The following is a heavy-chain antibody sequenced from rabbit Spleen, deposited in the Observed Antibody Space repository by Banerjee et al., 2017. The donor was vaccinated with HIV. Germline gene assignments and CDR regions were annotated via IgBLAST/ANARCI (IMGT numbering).Heavy chain of an antibody. D-gene: IGHD8-1*01. J-gene: IGHJ2*01. CDR1: GFSFSDKAV. V-gene: IGHV1S40*01. Sequence: QSLEESGGDLVKPGASLTLTCTASGFSFSDKAVMCWVRQAPGKGLEWIACINAVTGRAVYASWAKGRFTFSKTSSTTVTLLMTSLTAADTATYFCARRGYGGNNYGDPFDPWGQGTLVTVS. CDR3: ARRGYGGNNYGDPFDP. CDR2: INAVTGRA.